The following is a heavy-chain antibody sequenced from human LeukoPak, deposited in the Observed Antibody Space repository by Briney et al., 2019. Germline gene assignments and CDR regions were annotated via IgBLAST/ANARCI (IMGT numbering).Heavy chain of an antibody. J-gene: IGHJ4*02. CDR2: IYYSGST. CDR3: ARVTGYGGNADY. D-gene: IGHD4-23*01. CDR1: GGSISSYY. V-gene: IGHV4-59*01. Sequence: SETLSLTCTVSGGSISSYYWSWIRQPPGKGLEWIGYIYYSGSTNYNPSLKSRVTTSVDTSKNQFSLKLSSVTAADTAIYYCARVTGYGGNADYWGQGTLVTVSS.